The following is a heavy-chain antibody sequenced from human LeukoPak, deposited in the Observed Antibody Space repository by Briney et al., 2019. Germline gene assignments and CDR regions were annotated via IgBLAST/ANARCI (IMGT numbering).Heavy chain of an antibody. CDR2: IYYSGST. CDR3: AREIATSGGNSRALDY. Sequence: PSETLSLTCTVSGGSISSSNYYWGWIRQPPGKGLEWIGSIYYSGSTYYNPSLKSRVTISVDTSKNQFSLKLSSVTAADTAVYYCAREIATSGGNSRALDYWGQGTLVTVSS. D-gene: IGHD4-23*01. CDR1: GGSISSSNYY. J-gene: IGHJ4*02. V-gene: IGHV4-39*07.